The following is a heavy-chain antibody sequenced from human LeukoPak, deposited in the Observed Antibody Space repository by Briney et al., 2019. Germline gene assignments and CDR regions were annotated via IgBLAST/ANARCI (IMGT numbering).Heavy chain of an antibody. V-gene: IGHV3-48*01. J-gene: IGHJ4*02. CDR1: GFAFSSYS. CDR3: AKVEGSWYADY. CDR2: ISSSSSTI. D-gene: IGHD6-13*01. Sequence: GGSLRLSCAASGFAFSSYSMNWVRQAPGKGLEWVSYISSSSSTIYYADSVKGRFTISRDNSKNTLYLQMNSLRAEDTAVYYCAKVEGSWYADYWAREPWSPSPQ.